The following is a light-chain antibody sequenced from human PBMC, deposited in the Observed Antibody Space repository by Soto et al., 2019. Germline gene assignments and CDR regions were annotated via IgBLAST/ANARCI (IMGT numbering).Light chain of an antibody. CDR2: DAY. V-gene: IGKV1-5*01. CDR3: QQYDTYSWT. Sequence: DIQMTQSPSTLSASVGDRVTITCLASQRISSWLAWYQQKPGKAPKLLIYDAYSLESGVPSRFTGSGSGTEFTLTISSLQPDDFATYYCQQYDTYSWTFGQGTKVEI. CDR1: QRISSW. J-gene: IGKJ1*01.